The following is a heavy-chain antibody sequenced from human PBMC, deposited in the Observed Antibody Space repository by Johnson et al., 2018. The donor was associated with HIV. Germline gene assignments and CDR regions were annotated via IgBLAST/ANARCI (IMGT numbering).Heavy chain of an antibody. CDR2: IYSGGST. Sequence: MQLVESGGGLVQPGGSLRLSCTASDFTVSSNYMSWVRQAPGKGLEWVSVIYSGGSTYYADSVKGRFTISRDNSKNTLYLQMNSLRAEDTAVYYCARDHRAYCGGDCYSDAFDIWGQGTMVTVSS. D-gene: IGHD2-21*02. CDR1: DFTVSSNY. CDR3: ARDHRAYCGGDCYSDAFDI. J-gene: IGHJ3*02. V-gene: IGHV3-66*01.